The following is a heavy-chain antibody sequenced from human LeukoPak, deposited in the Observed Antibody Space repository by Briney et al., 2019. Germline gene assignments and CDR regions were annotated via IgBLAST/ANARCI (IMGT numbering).Heavy chain of an antibody. CDR2: ISYDGKKR. Sequence: GGSLRLSCAASGFTFSSYSMHWVRQAPGKGLEWVAVISYDGKKRFYADSVKGRFTISRDNSKNTVDLQMNSLRAEDTAVYYCARDPPERSYYDSSGYYYPDYWGQGTLVTVSS. V-gene: IGHV3-30*03. D-gene: IGHD3-22*01. J-gene: IGHJ4*02. CDR1: GFTFSSYS. CDR3: ARDPPERSYYDSSGYYYPDY.